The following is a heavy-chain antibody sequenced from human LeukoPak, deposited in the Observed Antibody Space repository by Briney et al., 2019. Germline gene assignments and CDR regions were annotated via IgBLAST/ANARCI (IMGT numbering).Heavy chain of an antibody. CDR3: AIRKITGGSYYGMDV. V-gene: IGHV1-2*02. CDR1: GDTSTGYY. D-gene: IGHD7-27*01. Sequence: ASLNVSCKASGDTSTGYYMHCVREAPGQGLEWMGWINTNRGGTNYAQTFQGRVTMTRDTSISTAYMELSRLRSDDTAVYYCAIRKITGGSYYGMDVWGQGTTVTVSS. J-gene: IGHJ6*02. CDR2: INTNRGGT.